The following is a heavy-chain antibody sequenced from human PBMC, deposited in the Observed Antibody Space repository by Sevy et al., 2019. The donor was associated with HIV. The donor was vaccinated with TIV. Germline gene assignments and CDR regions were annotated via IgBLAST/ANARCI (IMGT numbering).Heavy chain of an antibody. D-gene: IGHD3-16*01. V-gene: IGHV3-23*01. CDR2: ISGSGGST. J-gene: IGHJ4*02. CDR1: GFTFSSYA. Sequence: GGSLRLSCAASGFTFSSYAMSWVRQAPGKGLEWVSAISGSGGSTYYADSVKGRFTISRDNSKNTLYLHMDSLRVEDTAVYNCAKGRVLSRLGEDQFYFDYWGQGTLVTVSS. CDR3: AKGRVLSRLGEDQFYFDY.